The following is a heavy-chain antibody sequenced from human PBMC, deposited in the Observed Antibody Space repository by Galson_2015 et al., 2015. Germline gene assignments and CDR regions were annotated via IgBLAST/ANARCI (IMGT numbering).Heavy chain of an antibody. CDR3: TARPYGMDV. J-gene: IGHJ6*02. CDR1: GFTFSSYG. CDR2: IRSKANSYAT. V-gene: IGHV3-73*01. Sequence: SLRLSCAASGFTFSSYGMHWVRQASGKGLEWVGRIRSKANSYATAYAASVKGRFTISRDDSKNTAYLQMNSLKTEDTAVYYCTARPYGMDVWGQGTTVTVSS.